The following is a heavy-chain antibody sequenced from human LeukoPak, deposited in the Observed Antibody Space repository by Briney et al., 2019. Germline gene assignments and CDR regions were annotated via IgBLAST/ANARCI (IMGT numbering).Heavy chain of an antibody. Sequence: ASVKVSCKASGYTFTSYYMHWVRQAPGQGLEWMGIINPSGGSTSYAQKFQGRVTMTRDTSTSTVYVELSSLRSEDTAVYYCARNPQYDFWSGYPGARLLYYGMDVWGQGTTVTVSS. CDR2: INPSGGST. CDR3: ARNPQYDFWSGYPGARLLYYGMDV. J-gene: IGHJ6*02. D-gene: IGHD3-3*01. CDR1: GYTFTSYY. V-gene: IGHV1-46*01.